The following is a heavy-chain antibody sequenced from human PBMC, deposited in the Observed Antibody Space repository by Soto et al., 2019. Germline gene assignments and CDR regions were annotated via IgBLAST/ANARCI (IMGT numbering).Heavy chain of an antibody. Sequence: GVLRLSCAASGFTFSSYSINWVRQAPGKGLEWVSSISSSSSYIYYADSVKGRFTISRDNAKNSLYLQMNSLRAEDTAVYYCARAYCSGGSCYPFDYWGQGTPVTVSS. CDR1: GFTFSSYS. J-gene: IGHJ4*02. CDR3: ARAYCSGGSCYPFDY. CDR2: ISSSSSYI. V-gene: IGHV3-21*01. D-gene: IGHD2-15*01.